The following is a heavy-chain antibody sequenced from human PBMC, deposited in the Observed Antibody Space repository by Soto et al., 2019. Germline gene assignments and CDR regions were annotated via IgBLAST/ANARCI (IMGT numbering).Heavy chain of an antibody. CDR1: GYTFTSYA. D-gene: IGHD3-9*01. CDR2: INAGNGNT. V-gene: IGHV1-3*01. CDR3: ARDDGILTGYMSAYYYGMDV. J-gene: IGHJ6*02. Sequence: QVQLVQSGAEVKKPGASVKVSCKASGYTFTSYAMHWVRQAPGQRLAWMGWINAGNGNTKYSQKFQGRVTITRDTSARTAYMELSSLRSEDTAVYYCARDDGILTGYMSAYYYGMDVWGQGTTVTVSS.